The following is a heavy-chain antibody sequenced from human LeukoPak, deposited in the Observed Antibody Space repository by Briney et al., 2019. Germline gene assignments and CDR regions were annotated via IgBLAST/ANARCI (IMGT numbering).Heavy chain of an antibody. V-gene: IGHV3-74*01. D-gene: IGHD3-9*01. CDR2: ISSDGSTT. CDR3: VRESEYFDWLLDY. J-gene: IGHJ4*02. CDR1: GFTFSTNW. Sequence: PGGSLRLSCAASGFTFSTNWMHLVRQAPGKGLLWVSRISSDGSTTTYADSVKGRFIISRDNAKNTLYLQMNSLRVEDTAVYFCVRESEYFDWLLDYWGQGTLVTVSS.